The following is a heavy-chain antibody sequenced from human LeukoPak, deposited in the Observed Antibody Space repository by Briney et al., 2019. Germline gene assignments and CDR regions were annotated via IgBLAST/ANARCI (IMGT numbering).Heavy chain of an antibody. CDR1: GYSFTSYW. V-gene: IGHV5-51*01. J-gene: IGHJ3*02. CDR3: ARPLDYYDSSGYYGAFDI. D-gene: IGHD3-22*01. Sequence: GESLKISCKGSGYSFTSYWIGWVRQMPGKGLEWMGIIYPGDSDTRYSPSFQGQVTISAVKSISTAYLQWSSLKASDTAMYYCARPLDYYDSSGYYGAFDIWGQGTMVTVSS. CDR2: IYPGDSDT.